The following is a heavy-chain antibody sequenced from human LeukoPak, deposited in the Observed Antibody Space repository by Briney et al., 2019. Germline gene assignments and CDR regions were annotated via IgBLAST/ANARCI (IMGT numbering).Heavy chain of an antibody. D-gene: IGHD3-22*01. J-gene: IGHJ4*02. CDR2: IRYDGTNE. Sequence: GGSLRLSCAASGFTFSSYGMHWVRQAPGKGLEWVAFIRYDGTNEYYVDSVKGRFTISRDTSKNALYLQMNSLRAEDTAVYYCAKDFDSSGSLDYWGQGALVTVSS. V-gene: IGHV3-30*02. CDR3: AKDFDSSGSLDY. CDR1: GFTFSSYG.